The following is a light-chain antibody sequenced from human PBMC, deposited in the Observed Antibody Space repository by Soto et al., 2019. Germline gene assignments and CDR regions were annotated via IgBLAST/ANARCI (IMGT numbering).Light chain of an antibody. CDR2: KAS. Sequence: DIQMTQSPSTLSASVGDRVTITCRASQSISSWLAWYQQKPGKAPKLLIYKASSIESGVPSRFRGSGSGTEFTLTISSLQPDDFATYYCKQYNSYSSWTFGQGTKVEIK. J-gene: IGKJ1*01. CDR1: QSISSW. V-gene: IGKV1-5*03. CDR3: KQYNSYSSWT.